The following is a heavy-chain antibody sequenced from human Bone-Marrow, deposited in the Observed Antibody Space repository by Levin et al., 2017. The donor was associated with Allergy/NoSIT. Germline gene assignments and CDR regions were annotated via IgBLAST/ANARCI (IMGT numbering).Heavy chain of an antibody. J-gene: IGHJ4*02. CDR2: IYWDDDE. D-gene: IGHD2-8*01. V-gene: IGHV2-5*02. CDR3: ARVQVNANEAFDY. Sequence: GSGPTLVKPTQTLTLTCTFSGFSLDASQVGVGWIRQPPGKALEWLALIYWDDDERYSPSLRSRLTITKDTSKSQVVLTMTDMDPMDTATYFCARVQVNANEAFDYWGQGTLVTVSS. CDR1: GFSLDASQVG.